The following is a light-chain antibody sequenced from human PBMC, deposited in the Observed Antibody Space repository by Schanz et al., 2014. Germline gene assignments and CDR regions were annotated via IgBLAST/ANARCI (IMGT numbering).Light chain of an antibody. J-gene: IGLJ3*02. Sequence: QFALTQPASVSGSPGQSITISCTGTSSDVGGYNYVSWYQHHPGKAPKLMIYDVNNRPSGVSNRFSGSKSGNTASLIISGLQAEDEADYHCSSYTSSSTLWVFGGGTKLTVL. CDR3: SSYTSSSTLWV. CDR2: DVN. CDR1: SSDVGGYNY. V-gene: IGLV2-14*03.